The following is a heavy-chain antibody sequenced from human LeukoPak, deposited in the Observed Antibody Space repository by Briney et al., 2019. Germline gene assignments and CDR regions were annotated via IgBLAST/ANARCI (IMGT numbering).Heavy chain of an antibody. J-gene: IGHJ4*02. CDR1: GFTFSNYW. D-gene: IGHD2-21*01. CDR2: IKEDESEK. Sequence: GGSLRLSCAASGFTFSNYWMTWVRLAPGKGLEWVANIKEDESEKYYVDSVKGRFTISRDNAKNSLYLQMNSLRVEDTAVYYCVREGYFVFDFWGQGALVTVSS. CDR3: VREGYFVFDF. V-gene: IGHV3-7*01.